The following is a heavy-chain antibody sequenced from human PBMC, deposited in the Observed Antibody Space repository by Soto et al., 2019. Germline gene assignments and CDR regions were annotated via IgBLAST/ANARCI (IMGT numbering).Heavy chain of an antibody. CDR3: AHVVFGVNGRAGGGDY. CDR2: ISGSGGST. J-gene: IGHJ4*02. D-gene: IGHD3-3*01. CDR1: GFTFSSYA. Sequence: EVQLLESGGGLVQPGGSLRLSCAASGFTFSSYAMSWVRQAPGTGLEWVSAISGSGGSTYYADSVKGRFTISRDNSKNTLYLQMNSLRAEDTAVYYCAHVVFGVNGRAGGGDYWGQGTMVTVSS. V-gene: IGHV3-23*01.